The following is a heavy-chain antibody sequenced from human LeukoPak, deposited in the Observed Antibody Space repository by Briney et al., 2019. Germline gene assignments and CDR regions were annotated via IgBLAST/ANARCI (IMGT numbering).Heavy chain of an antibody. CDR2: ISSSSSYI. D-gene: IGHD2-2*02. CDR1: GFTFSTYI. V-gene: IGHV3-21*04. J-gene: IGHJ5*02. Sequence: GGSLRLSCAASGFTFSTYIMNWVRQAPGKGLEWVSSISSSSSYIYYADSVKGRFTISRDNAKNSLSLQMNSLRAEDTAVYYCAKDPPAYCSSTSCYISWGQGTLVTVSS. CDR3: AKDPPAYCSSTSCYIS.